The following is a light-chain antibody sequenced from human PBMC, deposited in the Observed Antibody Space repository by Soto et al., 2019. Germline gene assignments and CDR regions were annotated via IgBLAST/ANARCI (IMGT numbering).Light chain of an antibody. J-gene: IGKJ2*01. Sequence: DIPMTQSPSSLSASVGERVTITCRAHEDISNYLNWYQQKPGRAPQLLIYDASTLETGVPSRFSGSGSGTHFTVTISSLQPEDVGTYSCQQFENLRLHTFGPGTKL. CDR2: DAS. V-gene: IGKV1-33*01. CDR1: EDISNY. CDR3: QQFENLRLHT.